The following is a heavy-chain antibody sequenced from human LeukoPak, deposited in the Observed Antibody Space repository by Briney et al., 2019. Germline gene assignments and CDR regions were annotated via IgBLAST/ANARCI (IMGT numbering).Heavy chain of an antibody. V-gene: IGHV3-21*01. Sequence: GGSLRLSCAASGFTFSSYSMNWVRQAPGKGLEWVSSISSSSSYIYYADSVKGRSTISRDNAKNSLYLQMNSLRAEDTAVYYCARVGTGNDAFDIWGQGTMVTVSS. CDR1: GFTFSSYS. D-gene: IGHD3/OR15-3a*01. CDR2: ISSSSSYI. J-gene: IGHJ3*02. CDR3: ARVGTGNDAFDI.